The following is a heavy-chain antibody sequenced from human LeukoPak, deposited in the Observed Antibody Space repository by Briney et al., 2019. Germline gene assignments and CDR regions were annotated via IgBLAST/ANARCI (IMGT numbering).Heavy chain of an antibody. Sequence: PSETLSLTCTVSGGSISSGGYYWTWIRQHPGKGLEWIGNTYYSGSTYYNPSLKSRVTISVGTSKNQFSLKLSSVTAADTAVYYCARSKGGYCSSTSCARFDYWGQGTLVTVSS. CDR2: TYYSGST. V-gene: IGHV4-31*03. CDR1: GGSISSGGYY. CDR3: ARSKGGYCSSTSCARFDY. J-gene: IGHJ4*02. D-gene: IGHD2-2*01.